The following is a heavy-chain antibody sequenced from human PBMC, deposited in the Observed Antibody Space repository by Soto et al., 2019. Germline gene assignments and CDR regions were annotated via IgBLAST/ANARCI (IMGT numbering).Heavy chain of an antibody. CDR2: IYYSGST. J-gene: IGHJ5*02. V-gene: IGHV4-31*03. CDR3: AKVGHSHDTSGYRALDP. D-gene: IGHD3-22*01. CDR1: GDSITTGGFY. Sequence: SETLSLTCTFSGDSITTGGFYWSWIRQHPGKGLEWIGYIYYSGSTYYNPSLKSRATISVDTPKKQLSLKMSSVTAGYMAVFYCAKVGHSHDTSGYRALDPWSQGTLVNVST.